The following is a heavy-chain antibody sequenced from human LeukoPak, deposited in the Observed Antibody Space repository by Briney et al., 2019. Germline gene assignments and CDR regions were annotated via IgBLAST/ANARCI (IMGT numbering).Heavy chain of an antibody. J-gene: IGHJ4*02. CDR2: IKSKVNGETT. Sequence: GGSLRLSCAASGFTFSDAWMSWVRQAPGKGLEWVGRIKSKVNGETTDYAAPVKGRFTVSRDDSINTLYLQMSSLKTEDTAVYYCTADSPVSMAHSFDYWGQGTLVTVSS. CDR3: TADSPVSMAHSFDY. D-gene: IGHD5-24*01. V-gene: IGHV3-15*01. CDR1: GFTFSDAW.